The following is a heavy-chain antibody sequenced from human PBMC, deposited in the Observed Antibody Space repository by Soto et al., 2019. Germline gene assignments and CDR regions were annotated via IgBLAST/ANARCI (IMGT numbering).Heavy chain of an antibody. CDR1: GFTFRGSA. D-gene: IGHD2-15*01. CDR2: IRTKANSYAT. J-gene: IGHJ6*02. CDR3: TGSLLAYCSGGKCHTDYYYYGMDV. Sequence: EVQLVESGGGLVQPGESLKLSCAASGFTFRGSAMHWVRQASGKGLEWVGRIRTKANSYATAYAASVQGRFTISRDDSKGTAYLQMNSRKTEDTAVYYCTGSLLAYCSGGKCHTDYYYYGMDVWGQGTAVTVSS. V-gene: IGHV3-73*02.